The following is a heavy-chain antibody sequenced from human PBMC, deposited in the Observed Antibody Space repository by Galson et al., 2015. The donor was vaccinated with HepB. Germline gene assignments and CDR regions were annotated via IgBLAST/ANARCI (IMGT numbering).Heavy chain of an antibody. J-gene: IGHJ4*02. D-gene: IGHD2-21*02. CDR2: ISAYNGNT. Sequence: SVKVSCKASGYTFTSYGISWVRQAPGQGLEWMGWISAYNGNTNYAQKLQGRVTMTTDTSTSTAYMELRSLRSDDTAVYYCARALPAYCGGDCYQPLDYWGQGTLVTVSS. CDR1: GYTFTSYG. V-gene: IGHV1-18*04. CDR3: ARALPAYCGGDCYQPLDY.